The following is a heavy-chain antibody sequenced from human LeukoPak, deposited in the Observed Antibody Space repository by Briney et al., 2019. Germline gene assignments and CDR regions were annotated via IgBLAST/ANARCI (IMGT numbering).Heavy chain of an antibody. D-gene: IGHD6-13*01. CDR3: AKDPSYYIADTNY. CDR2: INQDGTVK. Sequence: GGSLRLSCAASGFDFGSYWMSWVRQAPGKGLEWVANINQDGTVKHYLDSVSGRLTISRDNAKNSLYLQMNSLRAEDTAVYYCAKDPSYYIADTNYWGQGTLVTVSS. V-gene: IGHV3-7*03. CDR1: GFDFGSYW. J-gene: IGHJ4*02.